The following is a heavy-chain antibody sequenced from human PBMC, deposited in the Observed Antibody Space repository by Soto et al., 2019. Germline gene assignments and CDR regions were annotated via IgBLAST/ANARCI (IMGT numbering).Heavy chain of an antibody. D-gene: IGHD6-13*01. Sequence: GCSLRQCVAAAECADSGNCRILESKAPGKGLEWVSVIHSGGSTYYADSVKGRFTISRDNSKNTLYLQMNSLRAEDTAVYYCASRYSSTWYYFGYWGQGTLVTVSS. J-gene: IGHJ4*02. CDR3: ASRYSSTWYYFGY. CDR1: ECADSGNC. CDR2: IHSGGST. V-gene: IGHV3-66*01.